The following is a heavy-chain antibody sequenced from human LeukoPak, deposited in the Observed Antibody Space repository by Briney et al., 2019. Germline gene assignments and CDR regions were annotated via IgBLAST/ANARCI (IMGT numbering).Heavy chain of an antibody. Sequence: SVKVSCKASGGTFSNYAISWVRQAPGQGLEWMGGIIPIFGTSNYAQKFQGRVTMTRDMSTSTVYMELSSLRSEDTAVYYCARGEVPPHYFDSWGQGTLVTGSS. J-gene: IGHJ4*01. CDR2: IIPIFGTS. V-gene: IGHV1-69*05. CDR1: GGTFSNYA. CDR3: ARGEVPPHYFDS.